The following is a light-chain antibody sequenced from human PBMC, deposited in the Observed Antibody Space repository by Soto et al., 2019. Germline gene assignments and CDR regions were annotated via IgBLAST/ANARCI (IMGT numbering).Light chain of an antibody. CDR1: QSVNSY. CDR2: DAS. CDR3: QQRSNWTPA. Sequence: EIVLTQSPATLSLSPGERANLSCRASQSVNSYLAWYQQKPGQGPRLLLYDASNRATGIPARFSGSGSGTDYTRTISSLEPEELAVYYCQQRSNWTPAFGGGTKVEIK. J-gene: IGKJ4*01. V-gene: IGKV3-11*01.